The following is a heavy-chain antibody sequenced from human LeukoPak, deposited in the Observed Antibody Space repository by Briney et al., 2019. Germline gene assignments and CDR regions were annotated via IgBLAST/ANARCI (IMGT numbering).Heavy chain of an antibody. J-gene: IGHJ4*02. CDR3: AKAGSYYDSSAYYYGYYFDY. Sequence: GGSLRLSCAASGFTYSSYVMGWVRQAPGKGLEWVSAISGSDSSAFYVDSVKGRFTISRDNSKNTLYLQMNSLRAGDTAVYYCAKAGSYYDSSAYYYGYYFDYWGQGTLVTVSS. D-gene: IGHD3-22*01. V-gene: IGHV3-23*01. CDR2: ISGSDSSA. CDR1: GFTYSSYV.